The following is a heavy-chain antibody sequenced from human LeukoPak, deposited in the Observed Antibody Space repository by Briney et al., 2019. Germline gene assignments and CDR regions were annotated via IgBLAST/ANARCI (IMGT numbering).Heavy chain of an antibody. D-gene: IGHD4/OR15-4a*01. CDR1: GYTFTGYY. CDR2: INPNSGGT. V-gene: IGHV1-2*02. J-gene: IGHJ4*02. Sequence: GASVKVSCKASGYTFTGYYMHWVRQAPGQGLEWMGWINPNSGGTNYAQKFRGRVTMTRDTSISTAYMELTRLRSDDTAVYYCARGEGFYGDRPFIDYWGQGALVTVSS. CDR3: ARGEGFYGDRPFIDY.